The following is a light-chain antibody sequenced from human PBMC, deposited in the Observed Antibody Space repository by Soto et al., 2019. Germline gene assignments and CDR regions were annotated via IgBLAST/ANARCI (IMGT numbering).Light chain of an antibody. V-gene: IGLV2-8*01. CDR2: EVT. J-gene: IGLJ2*01. Sequence: QSALTQPPSASGSPGQSVTISCTGASSDVGGSDYVSWYQQLPGKAPKLILYEVTKRPAGVPDRFSGSKSDNTASLTVSGLQADDESYYYCSSFARGDNPHVLFGGGTKVTVL. CDR3: SSFARGDNPHVL. CDR1: SSDVGGSDY.